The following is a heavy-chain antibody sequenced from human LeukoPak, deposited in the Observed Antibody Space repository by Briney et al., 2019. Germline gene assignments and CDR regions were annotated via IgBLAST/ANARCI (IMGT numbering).Heavy chain of an antibody. CDR2: IIPIFGTA. Sequence: ASVTVSFTASGGTFSIYAISWVRQAPGQGLEWMGGIIPIFGTANYAQKFQGRVTITPDESTSTAYMELSSLRSEDTALYYCARTSYDYVWGSYRLFHYWGQGTLLPVSS. V-gene: IGHV1-69*13. CDR1: GGTFSIYA. J-gene: IGHJ4*02. CDR3: ARTSYDYVWGSYRLFHY. D-gene: IGHD3-16*02.